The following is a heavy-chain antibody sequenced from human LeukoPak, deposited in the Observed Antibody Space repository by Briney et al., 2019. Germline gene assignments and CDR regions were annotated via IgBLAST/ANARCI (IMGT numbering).Heavy chain of an antibody. D-gene: IGHD3-22*01. Sequence: PGGSLRLSCAASGFTFSNAWMNWVRQAPGKGLEWVSSISSSSSYIYYADSVKGRFTISRDNAKNSLYLQMNSLRAEDTAVYYCARPPGRDYYDSSGYYDYWGQGTLVTVSS. V-gene: IGHV3-21*01. CDR3: ARPPGRDYYDSSGYYDY. CDR2: ISSSSSYI. J-gene: IGHJ4*02. CDR1: GFTFSNAW.